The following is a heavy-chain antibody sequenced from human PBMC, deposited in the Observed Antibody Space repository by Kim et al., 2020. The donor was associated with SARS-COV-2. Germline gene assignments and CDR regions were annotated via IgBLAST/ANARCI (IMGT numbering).Heavy chain of an antibody. CDR3: ARGTRPVLLWFGEFYNWFDP. CDR1: GYTFTSYA. J-gene: IGHJ5*02. Sequence: ASVKVSCKASGYTFTSYAMNWVRQAPGQGLEWMGWINTNTGNPTYAQGFTGRFVFSLDTSVSTAYLQISSLKAEDTAVYYCARGTRPVLLWFGEFYNWFDPWGQGTLVTVSS. V-gene: IGHV7-4-1*02. D-gene: IGHD3-10*01. CDR2: INTNTGNP.